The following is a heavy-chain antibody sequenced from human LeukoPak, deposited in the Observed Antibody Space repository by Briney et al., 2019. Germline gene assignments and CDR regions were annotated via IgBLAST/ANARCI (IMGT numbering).Heavy chain of an antibody. CDR2: IIPIFGIA. J-gene: IGHJ4*02. CDR1: GGTFSSYA. Sequence: SVKVSCKASGGTFSSYANSWVRQAPGQGLEWMGRIIPIFGIANYAQKFQGRVTITADKSTSTAYMELSSLRSEDTAVYYCAKTASEYYFDYWGQGTLVTVSS. CDR3: AKTASEYYFDY. V-gene: IGHV1-69*04. D-gene: IGHD2-21*02.